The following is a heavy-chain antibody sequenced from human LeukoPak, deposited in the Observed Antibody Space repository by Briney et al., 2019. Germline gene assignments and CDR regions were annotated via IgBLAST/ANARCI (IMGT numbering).Heavy chain of an antibody. V-gene: IGHV3-23*01. D-gene: IGHD3-16*01. Sequence: GGSLRLSCAASGISFSSYVMSWVRQAPGKGLELVSVISDSGGTTYYADSVKGRFTISRDNSKNTLYLQMNSLRAEDTAIYYCASRWGYSFDHRGQGTLVTVSS. CDR1: GISFSSYV. CDR3: ASRWGYSFDH. J-gene: IGHJ4*02. CDR2: ISDSGGTT.